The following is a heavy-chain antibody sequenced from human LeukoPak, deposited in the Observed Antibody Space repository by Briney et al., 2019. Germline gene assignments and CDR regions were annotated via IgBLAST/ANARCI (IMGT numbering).Heavy chain of an antibody. CDR3: ARAARKENWRVDY. CDR1: GYTFTGYY. CDR2: INPNSGGT. D-gene: IGHD1-1*01. Sequence: ASVKVSCKASGYTFTGYYMHWVRQAPGQGLEWMGLINPNSGGTNYAQKFQGWVTMTRDTSISTAYMELSRLRSDDTAVYYCARAARKENWRVDYWGQGTLVTVSS. V-gene: IGHV1-2*04. J-gene: IGHJ4*02.